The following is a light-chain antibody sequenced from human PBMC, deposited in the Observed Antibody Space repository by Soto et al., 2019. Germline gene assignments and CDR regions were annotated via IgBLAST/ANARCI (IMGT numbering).Light chain of an antibody. CDR3: QQYGSSRT. J-gene: IGKJ1*01. V-gene: IGKV3-20*01. Sequence: EVVMAQSPGAVSVSPGERATLSCRASQSVTSNVARYQQKPGQAPRLLIYGASSRATGIPDRFSGSGSGTDFTLTISRLEPEDFAVYYCQQYGSSRTFGQGTKVDIK. CDR1: QSVTSN. CDR2: GAS.